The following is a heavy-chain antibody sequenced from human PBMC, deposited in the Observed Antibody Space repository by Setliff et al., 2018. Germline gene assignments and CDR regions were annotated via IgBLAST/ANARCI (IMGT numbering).Heavy chain of an antibody. CDR3: ARALYSYDFDY. J-gene: IGHJ4*02. V-gene: IGHV4-61*08. CDR2: IYIGGSA. Sequence: SCTVSGGSISSGDYYWSWIRQPPGKGLEWIGYIYIGGSANYNPSLKSRVTMSIDTSKNQFSLKLNSVTAADTAVYYCARALYSYDFDYWGQGTLVTVSS. CDR1: GGSISSGDYY. D-gene: IGHD5-18*01.